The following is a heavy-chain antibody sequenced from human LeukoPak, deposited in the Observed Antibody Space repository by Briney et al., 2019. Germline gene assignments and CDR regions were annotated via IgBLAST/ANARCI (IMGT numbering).Heavy chain of an antibody. CDR3: ARDWGSYYYGSGSYLDY. D-gene: IGHD3-10*01. Sequence: RTEGSLRLSCAASGFTFSSYWMNWVRQAPGKGLEWVSCISSSSYIYYADSVKGRFTISRDNAKNSLYLQMNSLRAGDTAVYYCARDWGSYYYGSGSYLDYWGQGTLVTVSS. CDR2: ISSSSYI. CDR1: GFTFSSYW. V-gene: IGHV3-21*01. J-gene: IGHJ4*02.